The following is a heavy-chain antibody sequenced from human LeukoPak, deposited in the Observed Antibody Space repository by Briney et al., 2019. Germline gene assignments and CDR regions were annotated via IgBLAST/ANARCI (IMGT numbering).Heavy chain of an antibody. Sequence: ETLCLTCAVFGYSITSGFSWGWIRQPPGKGLEWIGTISHSGSTDYKSTLESRLTISMDTSKNQFSLRLTSVTAADTAVYYCAREGAVPGIDPWGQGTLDTVSS. V-gene: IGHV4-38-2*02. D-gene: IGHD3-16*01. J-gene: IGHJ5*02. CDR1: GYSITSGFS. CDR3: AREGAVPGIDP. CDR2: ISHSGST.